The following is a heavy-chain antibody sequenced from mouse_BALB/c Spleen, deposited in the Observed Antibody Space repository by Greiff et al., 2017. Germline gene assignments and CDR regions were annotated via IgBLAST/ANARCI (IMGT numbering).Heavy chain of an antibody. D-gene: IGHD1-2*01. CDR2: ISDGGSYT. CDR1: GFTFSDYY. CDR3: ARVYGSGAMDY. V-gene: IGHV5-4*02. J-gene: IGHJ4*01. Sequence: VQLKESGGGLVKPGGSLKLSCAASGFTFSDYYMYWVRQTPEKRLEWVATISDGGSYTYYPDSVKGRFTISRDNAKNNLYLQMSSLKSEDTAMYYCARVYGSGAMDYWGQGTSVTVSS.